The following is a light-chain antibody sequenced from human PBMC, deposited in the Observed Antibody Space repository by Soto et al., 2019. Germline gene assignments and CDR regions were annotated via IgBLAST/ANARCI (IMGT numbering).Light chain of an antibody. J-gene: IGKJ4*01. Sequence: EIVMTQSPATLSVSPGERSTLSCRASQSVSSNVAWYQQKPGQAPRLLIYGSSTRATGIPARFSGSGSGTEFTLTISSLQSEDFAVYYCQQYDSGPDLTFGGGTKVEIK. CDR2: GSS. CDR3: QQYDSGPDLT. CDR1: QSVSSN. V-gene: IGKV3-15*01.